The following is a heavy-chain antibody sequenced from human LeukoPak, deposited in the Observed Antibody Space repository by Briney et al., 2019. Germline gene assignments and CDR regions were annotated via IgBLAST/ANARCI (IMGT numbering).Heavy chain of an antibody. D-gene: IGHD3-10*01. Sequence: GSLRLSCAASGFTFSSYSMNWVRQAPGKGLEWVSSISSSSSYIYYADSVKGRFTISRDNAKNSLYLQMNSLRAEDTAVYYCARDLRFGELRSGDAFDIWGQGTMVTVSS. CDR3: ARDLRFGELRSGDAFDI. J-gene: IGHJ3*02. V-gene: IGHV3-21*01. CDR1: GFTFSSYS. CDR2: ISSSSSYI.